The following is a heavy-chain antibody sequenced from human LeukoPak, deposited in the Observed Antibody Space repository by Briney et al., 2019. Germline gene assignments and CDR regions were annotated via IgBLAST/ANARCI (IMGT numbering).Heavy chain of an antibody. CDR3: ARGTYYYEF. Sequence: RGSLRLSCAASKFTFSSYWMSWVRHAPGKGLEWVAYMNQLGNEKNYLDSVKGRFTISRDNAKNSLYLQMTSLRAEDTAVYYCARGTYYYEFWGQGTLVTVSS. J-gene: IGHJ4*02. CDR2: MNQLGNEK. D-gene: IGHD3-16*01. V-gene: IGHV3-7*04. CDR1: KFTFSSYW.